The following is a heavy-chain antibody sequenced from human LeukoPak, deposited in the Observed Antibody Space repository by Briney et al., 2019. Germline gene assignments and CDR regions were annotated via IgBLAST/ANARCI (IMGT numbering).Heavy chain of an antibody. CDR3: ARQYSRTYYYFDY. CDR2: IDYGGST. J-gene: IGHJ4*02. V-gene: IGHV4-59*08. Sequence: PSETLSLTCSVSGDSISSYYWSWIRQPPGKRLEWIGYIDYGGSTNYNPSLRSRVTISVDKSKNQVSLKVNSVTVADTAVYYCARQYSRTYYYFDYWGQGTLVTVSS. CDR1: GDSISSYY. D-gene: IGHD1-26*01.